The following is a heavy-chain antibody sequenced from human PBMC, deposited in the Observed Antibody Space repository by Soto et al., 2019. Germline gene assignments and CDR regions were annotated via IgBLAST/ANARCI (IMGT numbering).Heavy chain of an antibody. Sequence: GSLRLSCTASGXTFNNCTINWVRQAPATGLELVSAISGTGSNTYYADSVKGRLNISRANSKNTLFLQMNSLRAEDTAIYYRAKDVPRGYSAYDADYYYYGMDVWGQGTTVTVSS. CDR3: AKDVPRGYSAYDADYYYYGMDV. V-gene: IGHV3-23*01. CDR2: ISGTGSNT. J-gene: IGHJ6*02. CDR1: GXTFNNCT. D-gene: IGHD5-12*01.